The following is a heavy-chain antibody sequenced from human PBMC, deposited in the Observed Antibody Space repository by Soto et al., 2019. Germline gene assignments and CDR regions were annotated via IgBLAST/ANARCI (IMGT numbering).Heavy chain of an antibody. CDR2: ISANDVGT. CDR1: GFTLRNYA. V-gene: IGHV3-23*01. CDR3: AKAKNDYNCDNRPPFDY. Sequence: GGSLRLSCEASGFTLRNYAMTWVRQAPGKGLEWVSLISANDVGTYYAESVKTRFTISTDQSRNTVYLQMDSLRADDTAIYYCAKAKNDYNCDNRPPFDYWGQGTLVTVSS. J-gene: IGHJ4*02. D-gene: IGHD1-20*01.